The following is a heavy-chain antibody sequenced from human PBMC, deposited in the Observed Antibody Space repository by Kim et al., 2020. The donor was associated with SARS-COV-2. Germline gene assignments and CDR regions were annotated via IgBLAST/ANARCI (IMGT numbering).Heavy chain of an antibody. CDR2: INPRNNVA. CDR3: AKNTEYSYGPFYYFYMDV. D-gene: IGHD5-18*01. CDR1: GYSITDYY. V-gene: IGHV1-46*01. J-gene: IGHJ6*03. Sequence: ASVKVSCKATGYSITDYYVHWVRQAPGQGLEWMGIINPRNNVANYAQKFKGRVTLTRDTSTSTAYMELSSMTSEDTAVYYCAKNTEYSYGPFYYFYMDVW.